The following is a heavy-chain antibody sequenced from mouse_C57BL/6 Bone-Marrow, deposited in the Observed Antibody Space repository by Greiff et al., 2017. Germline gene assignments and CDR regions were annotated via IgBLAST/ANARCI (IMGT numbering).Heavy chain of an antibody. CDR2: IYPGDGDT. V-gene: IGHV1-82*01. CDR3: ASLGTMIRPYWYFDV. CDR1: GYAFSSSW. Sequence: VQLQQSGPELVKPGASVKISCKASGYAFSSSWMNWVKQRPGKGLEWIGRIYPGDGDTNYNGKFKGKATLTADKSSSTAYMQLSSLTSEDSAVYFCASLGTMIRPYWYFDVWGTGTTVTVSS. D-gene: IGHD2-4*01. J-gene: IGHJ1*03.